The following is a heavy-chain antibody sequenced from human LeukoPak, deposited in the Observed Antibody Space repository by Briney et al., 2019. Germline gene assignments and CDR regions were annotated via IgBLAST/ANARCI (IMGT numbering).Heavy chain of an antibody. V-gene: IGHV1-2*06. CDR3: ARKQAGSYYFDY. CDR1: GYTFTGYY. Sequence: ASVKVSCKASGYTFTGYYMHWVRQAPGQGLEWMGRINPNSGGTNYAQKFQGRVTMTRDTSINTAYMELTRLKSDDTAVYHCARKQAGSYYFDYWGQGALVTVSS. D-gene: IGHD1-26*01. CDR2: INPNSGGT. J-gene: IGHJ4*02.